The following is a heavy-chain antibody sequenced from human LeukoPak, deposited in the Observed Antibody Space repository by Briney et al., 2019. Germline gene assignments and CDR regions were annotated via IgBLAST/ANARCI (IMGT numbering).Heavy chain of an antibody. V-gene: IGHV4-31*03. CDR2: IYYSGST. CDR3: ARVVNWDWYFDL. D-gene: IGHD7-27*01. J-gene: IGHJ2*01. CDR1: GGSISSGGYY. Sequence: SETLSLTCTVSGGSISSGGYYWSWIRQHPGKGLEWIGYIYYSGSTYYNPSLKSRFTMSLDTSKYQFSLKLSSVTAADTAVYYCARVVNWDWYFDLWGRGTLVTVSS.